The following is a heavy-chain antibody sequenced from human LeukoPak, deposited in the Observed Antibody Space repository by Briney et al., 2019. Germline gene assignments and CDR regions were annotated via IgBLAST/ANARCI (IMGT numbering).Heavy chain of an antibody. D-gene: IGHD2-8*02. J-gene: IGHJ4*02. Sequence: GGSLRLSCAAFGFTFSSYAMSWVRQAPGKGLEWVSAISGSGGSTYYADSVKGRFTISRDNSKNTLYLQMNSLRAEDTAVYYCAKPSFVSWWLPRFDYWGQGTLVTVSS. CDR2: ISGSGGST. CDR1: GFTFSSYA. CDR3: AKPSFVSWWLPRFDY. V-gene: IGHV3-23*01.